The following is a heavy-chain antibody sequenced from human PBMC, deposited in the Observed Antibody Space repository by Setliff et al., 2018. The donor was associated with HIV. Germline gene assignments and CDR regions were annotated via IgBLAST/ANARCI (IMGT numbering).Heavy chain of an antibody. CDR1: GGSVSRSDYY. V-gene: IGHV4-61*02. J-gene: IGHJ4*02. CDR3: VRDNSYYYGRGPLDS. D-gene: IGHD3-10*01. Sequence: SETLSLTCTVSGGSVSRSDYYWSWIRQPAGGGLEWIGRVHISGSVNYNPSLRSRVSISIDTSKNQCSLKLTSVTAADTAVYYCVRDNSYYYGRGPLDSWGQGTLVTVSS. CDR2: VHISGSV.